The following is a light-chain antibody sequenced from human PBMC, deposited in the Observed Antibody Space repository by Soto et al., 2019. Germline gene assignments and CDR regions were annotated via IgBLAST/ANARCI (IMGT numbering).Light chain of an antibody. J-gene: IGKJ3*01. CDR3: QQLNAYPV. V-gene: IGKV1-9*01. CDR2: AAS. Sequence: IQLTQSPSSLSASVGDRVTITCRASQGGSSYLAWYQQKPGKAPKLLISAASTLQSGVPSRFSGSGSGPDFTLTISSLQPEDFATYYCQQLNAYPVFGPGTKVYLK. CDR1: QGGSSY.